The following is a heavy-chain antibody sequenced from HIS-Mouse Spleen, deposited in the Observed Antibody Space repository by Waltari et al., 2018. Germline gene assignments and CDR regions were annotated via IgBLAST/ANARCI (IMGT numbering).Heavy chain of an antibody. J-gene: IGHJ4*02. CDR1: GDRFPSNRAP. D-gene: IGHD2-8*01. Sequence: QVQLQQSGPGLVKPSQTLSITCAIPGDRFPSNRAPWHRNRQSPSRGLGWLGRTYYRSKWYNDYAVSVKSRITINPDTSKNQFSLQLNSVTPEDTAVYYCARGYCTNGVCYDYWGQGTLVTVSS. CDR2: TYYRSKWYN. CDR3: ARGYCTNGVCYDY. V-gene: IGHV6-1*01.